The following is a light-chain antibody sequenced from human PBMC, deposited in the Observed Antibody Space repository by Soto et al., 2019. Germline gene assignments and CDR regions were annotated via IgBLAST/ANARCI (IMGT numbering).Light chain of an antibody. V-gene: IGKV1-39*01. Sequence: DIQMTQSPSSLSASVGDRVTITCRASQSVSSYLSWYQQKPGKAPKLLIYAASSLQSGVPSRFSGSGSGTDFTLTISSLQPEDVATYYCQGYNSAPITFGQGTRLEIK. J-gene: IGKJ5*01. CDR1: QSVSSY. CDR3: QGYNSAPIT. CDR2: AAS.